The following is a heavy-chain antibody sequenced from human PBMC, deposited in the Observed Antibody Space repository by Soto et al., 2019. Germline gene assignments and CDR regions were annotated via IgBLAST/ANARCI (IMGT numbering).Heavy chain of an antibody. V-gene: IGHV4-59*01. D-gene: IGHD5-12*01. CDR2: IHYSEST. CDR1: GGSISSYY. CDR3: ARGHIVPTNFDF. Sequence: SETLSLTCIVSGGSISSYYWSWIRQPPGKGLEWIGCIHYSESTNYNPSLKSRVTISVDTSKNQFSLKLSSVTAADTTVYYCARGHIVPTNFDFWGQGTLVTVSS. J-gene: IGHJ4*02.